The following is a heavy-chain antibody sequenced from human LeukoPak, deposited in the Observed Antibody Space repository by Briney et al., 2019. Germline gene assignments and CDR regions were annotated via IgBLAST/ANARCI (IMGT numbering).Heavy chain of an antibody. CDR1: GGSISSTTSY. V-gene: IGHV4-39*01. D-gene: IGHD2-2*03. J-gene: IGHJ4*02. Sequence: ASETLSLTCAVSGGSISSTTSYWGWIRQPPGKGLEWIGRIYYSGSTFYNPSLKSRVTISVDTSKNQLSLRLSTVAAADTAVYYCARHGSTDYFDYWGQGTLVTVSS. CDR2: IYYSGST. CDR3: ARHGSTDYFDY.